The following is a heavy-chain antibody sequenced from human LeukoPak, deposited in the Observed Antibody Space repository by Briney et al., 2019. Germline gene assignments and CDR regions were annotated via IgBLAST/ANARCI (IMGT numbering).Heavy chain of an antibody. J-gene: IGHJ4*02. V-gene: IGHV1-18*01. CDR1: GGTFSSYA. Sequence: ASVRVSCKASGGTFSSYAISCVRQAPGQGLEWMGWISAYNGNTNYAQKLQGRVTMTTDTSASTAYMELRSLRSDDTAVYYCARDYRDDYGSGSYVWGQGTLVTVSS. CDR3: ARDYRDDYGSGSYV. CDR2: ISAYNGNT. D-gene: IGHD3-10*01.